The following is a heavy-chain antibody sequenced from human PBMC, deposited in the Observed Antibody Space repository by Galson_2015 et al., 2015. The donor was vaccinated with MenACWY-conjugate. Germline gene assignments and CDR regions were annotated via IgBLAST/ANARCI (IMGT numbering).Heavy chain of an antibody. J-gene: IGHJ6*02. CDR3: ARDRATVTNYYYYGMDV. Sequence: SLRLSCAASGFTFDAYGMSWVRHAPGKGLEWVSVINWNGVSTDYADSVKGRFTISRDNAKKSLYLEMTSLRGDDTALYYCARDRATVTNYYYYGMDVWGQGTTVTVSS. CDR2: INWNGVST. V-gene: IGHV3-20*04. D-gene: IGHD4-17*01. CDR1: GFTFDAYG.